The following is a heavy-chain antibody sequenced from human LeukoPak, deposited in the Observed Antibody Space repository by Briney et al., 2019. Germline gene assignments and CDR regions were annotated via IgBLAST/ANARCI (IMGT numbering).Heavy chain of an antibody. CDR2: INWNGGST. J-gene: IGHJ4*02. CDR1: GFTFDDYG. CDR3: ARDDSSGYYLIPFDY. V-gene: IGHV3-20*04. D-gene: IGHD3-22*01. Sequence: PGGSLRLSCAASGFTFDDYGMSWVRHAPGKGLEWVSGINWNGGSTVYADSVKGRFTISRDNAKNSLYLQMNSLRAEDTALYYCARDDSSGYYLIPFDYWGQGTLVTVSS.